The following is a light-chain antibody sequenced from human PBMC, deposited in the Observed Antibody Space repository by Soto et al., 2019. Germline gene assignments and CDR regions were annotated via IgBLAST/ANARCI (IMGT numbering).Light chain of an antibody. J-gene: IGKJ5*01. CDR2: AAS. Sequence: IVMTQSPGTLSLSAGDRATLSCRASQSITTHLAWYQQKPGQAPRLLIYAASSRATGIPARFSGSGSGTDFTLTISSLEPEDFAVYYCQQRSNWPITFGQGTRLE. CDR1: QSITTH. CDR3: QQRSNWPIT. V-gene: IGKV3-11*01.